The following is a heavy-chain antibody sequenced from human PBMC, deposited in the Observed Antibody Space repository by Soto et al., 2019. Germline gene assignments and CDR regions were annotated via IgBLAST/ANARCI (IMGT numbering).Heavy chain of an antibody. V-gene: IGHV4-30-4*01. CDR2: IYYSGST. CDR3: ARGMEAAGTWFDP. CDR1: CGSISSGDYY. D-gene: IGHD6-13*01. J-gene: IGHJ5*02. Sequence: PSETLSLTCTVSCGSISSGDYYWSWIRQPPGKGLEWIGYIYYSGSTYYNPSLKSRVTISVDTSKNQFSLKLSSVTAADTAVYYCARGMEAAGTWFDPWGQGTLVTVSS.